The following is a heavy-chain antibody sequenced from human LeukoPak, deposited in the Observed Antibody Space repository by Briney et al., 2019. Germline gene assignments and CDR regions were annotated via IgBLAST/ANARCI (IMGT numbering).Heavy chain of an antibody. J-gene: IGHJ5*02. CDR3: ARGLVVPAAIDYNWFDP. V-gene: IGHV4-59*01. D-gene: IGHD2-2*02. Sequence: SETLPLTCTVSGGSISSYYWSWIRQPPGKGLEWIGYIYYSGSNNYNPSLKSRVTISVDTSKNQCSLKLSSVTAADTAVYYCARGLVVPAAIDYNWFDPWGQGTLVTVSS. CDR1: GGSISSYY. CDR2: IYYSGSN.